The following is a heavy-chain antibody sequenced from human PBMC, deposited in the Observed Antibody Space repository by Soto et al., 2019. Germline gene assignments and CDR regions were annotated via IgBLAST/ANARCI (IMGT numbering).Heavy chain of an antibody. D-gene: IGHD6-13*01. J-gene: IGHJ4*02. CDR3: ARVGRSIAAAGTHFDY. CDR1: GGSISSGGYY. V-gene: IGHV4-31*03. CDR2: IYYSGST. Sequence: QVQLQESGPGLVKPSQTLSLTYTVSGGSISSGGYYWSWIRQHPGKGLEWIGYIYYSGSTYYNPSLKSRVTISVDTSKNQFSLKLSSVTAADTAVYYCARVGRSIAAAGTHFDYWGQGTLVTVSS.